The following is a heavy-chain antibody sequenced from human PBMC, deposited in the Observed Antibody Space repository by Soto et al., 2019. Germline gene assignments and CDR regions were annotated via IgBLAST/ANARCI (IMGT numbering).Heavy chain of an antibody. Sequence: GGSLRLSCEGAGFTFSTYSMDWVRQAPGKGLEWVSYITNTGGTIYYADSVRGRFTISRDNAKNTLFLQMNSLRDDDTAVYYCARDGNRGFDMDVWGQGTTVTVSS. J-gene: IGHJ6*02. CDR2: ITNTGGTI. CDR1: GFTFSTYS. V-gene: IGHV3-48*02. CDR3: ARDGNRGFDMDV.